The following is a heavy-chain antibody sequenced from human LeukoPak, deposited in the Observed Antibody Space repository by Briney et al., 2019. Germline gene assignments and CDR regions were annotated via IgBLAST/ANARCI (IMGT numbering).Heavy chain of an antibody. J-gene: IGHJ4*02. CDR1: GGSISSYY. CDR2: IYYSGST. Sequence: SETLSLTCTVSGGSISSYYRSWVRQPPGKGLEWIGYIYYSGSTNYNPSLKSRVTISVDTSKNQFSLKLSSVTAADTAVYYCARYSSSWFYVDYWGQGTLVTVSS. V-gene: IGHV4-59*08. D-gene: IGHD6-13*01. CDR3: ARYSSSWFYVDY.